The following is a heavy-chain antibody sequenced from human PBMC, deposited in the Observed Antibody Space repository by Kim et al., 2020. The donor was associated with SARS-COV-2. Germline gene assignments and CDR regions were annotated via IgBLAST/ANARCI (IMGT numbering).Heavy chain of an antibody. V-gene: IGHV3-33*01. CDR1: GFTFSSYG. J-gene: IGHJ6*03. D-gene: IGHD3-10*01. CDR3: ARDGIERYYYGSGSPRGYYYYMDV. CDR2: IWYDGSNK. Sequence: GGSLRLSCAASGFTFSSYGMHWVRQAPGKGLEWVAVIWYDGSNKYYADSVKGRFTISRDNSKNTLYLQMNSLRAEDTAVYYCARDGIERYYYGSGSPRGYYYYMDVWGKGTTVTVSS.